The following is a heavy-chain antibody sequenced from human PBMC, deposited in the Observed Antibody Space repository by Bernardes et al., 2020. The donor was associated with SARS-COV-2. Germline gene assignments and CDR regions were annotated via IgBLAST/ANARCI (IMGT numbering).Heavy chain of an antibody. CDR1: GFTFSSYS. Sequence: GGSLRVSCAASGFTFSSYSMNWVRQAPGKGLEWVASISSSSSYIYYADSVKGRFTISRDNAKNSLYLQMNSLRAEDTAVYYCARAQTDDAFDIWGQGTMVTVSS. CDR2: ISSSSSYI. CDR3: ARAQTDDAFDI. V-gene: IGHV3-21*01. J-gene: IGHJ3*02.